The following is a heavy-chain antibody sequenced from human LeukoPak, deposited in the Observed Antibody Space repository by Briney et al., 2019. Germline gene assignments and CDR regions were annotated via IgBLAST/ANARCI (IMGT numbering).Heavy chain of an antibody. CDR3: ARAAYGDYPDY. D-gene: IGHD4-17*01. V-gene: IGHV3-23*01. Sequence: GGSLRLSCAASGFTFSSYAMSWVRQAPGKGLEWVSVISDNGGSTYYVDSVKGRFTISRDNSKNTLYLQMNSLRAEDTAVYYCARAAYGDYPDYWGQGTLVTVSS. CDR1: GFTFSSYA. CDR2: ISDNGGST. J-gene: IGHJ4*02.